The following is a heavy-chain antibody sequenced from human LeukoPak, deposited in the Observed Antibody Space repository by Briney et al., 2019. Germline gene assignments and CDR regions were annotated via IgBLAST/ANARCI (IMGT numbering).Heavy chain of an antibody. D-gene: IGHD3-10*01. CDR3: ARDHALLWFGELYPLYY. CDR2: IIPIFGTA. CDR1: GGTFSSYA. J-gene: IGHJ4*02. Sequence: SVKVSCKASGGTFSSYAISWVRQAPGQGLEWMGGIIPIFGTANYAQKFQGRVTITTDESTSTAYMELSSLRSEDTAVYYCARDHALLWFGELYPLYYWGQGTLVTVSS. V-gene: IGHV1-69*05.